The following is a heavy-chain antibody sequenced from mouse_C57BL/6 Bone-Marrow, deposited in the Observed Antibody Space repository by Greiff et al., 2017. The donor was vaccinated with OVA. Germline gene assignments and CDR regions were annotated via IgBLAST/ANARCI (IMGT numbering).Heavy chain of an antibody. CDR3: ARTPYGNYSYAMDY. V-gene: IGHV2-2*01. CDR2: IWSGGST. D-gene: IGHD2-1*01. J-gene: IGHJ4*01. CDR1: GFSLTSYG. Sequence: QVQLQQPGPGLVQPSQSLSITCTVSGFSLTSYGVHWVRQSPGKGLEWLGVIWSGGSTDYNAAFISRLSISKDNSKSQVFFKMNSLQADDTAIYYCARTPYGNYSYAMDYWGQGTSVTVSS.